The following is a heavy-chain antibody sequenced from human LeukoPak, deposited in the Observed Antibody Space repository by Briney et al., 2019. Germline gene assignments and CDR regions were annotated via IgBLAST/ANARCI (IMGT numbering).Heavy chain of an antibody. CDR3: ARLIGRSNWHLDY. CDR1: GYNFNTYW. V-gene: IGHV5-51*01. Sequence: GESLKISCKGSGYNFNTYWVAWVRQLPGKGLEWMGIIYPGDSDTRYSPSFQGQVTISADKSISTAYLQWSSLKASDTAMYYCARLIGRSNWHLDYWGQGTLVTVSS. CDR2: IYPGDSDT. D-gene: IGHD6-13*01. J-gene: IGHJ4*02.